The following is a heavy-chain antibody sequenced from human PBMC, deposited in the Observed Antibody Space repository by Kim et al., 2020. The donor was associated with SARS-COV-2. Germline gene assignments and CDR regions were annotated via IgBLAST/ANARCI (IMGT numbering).Heavy chain of an antibody. J-gene: IGHJ6*02. CDR3: AAGEPHSSGWLGYYYYGMDV. V-gene: IGHV1-58*01. Sequence: SVKVSCKASGFTFTSSAVQWVRQARGQRLEWIGWIVVGSGNTNYAQKFQERVTITRDMSTSTAYMELSSLRSEDTAVYYCAAGEPHSSGWLGYYYYGMDVWGQGTTVTVSS. CDR2: IVVGSGNT. CDR1: GFTFTSSA. D-gene: IGHD6-19*01.